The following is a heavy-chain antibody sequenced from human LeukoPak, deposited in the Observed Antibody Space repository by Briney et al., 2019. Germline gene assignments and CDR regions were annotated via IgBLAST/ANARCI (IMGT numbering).Heavy chain of an antibody. CDR1: GFTFSSYW. D-gene: IGHD2-2*01. CDR2: IKQDGSEK. Sequence: GGSLRLSCAASGFTFSSYWMSWVRQAPGKGLEWVANIKQDGSEKYYVDSVKGRFTISRDNAKNSLYLQMNSLRAEDTAVYYCARALVVPAEEGAWFDPWGQGTLVTVSS. V-gene: IGHV3-7*01. CDR3: ARALVVPAEEGAWFDP. J-gene: IGHJ5*02.